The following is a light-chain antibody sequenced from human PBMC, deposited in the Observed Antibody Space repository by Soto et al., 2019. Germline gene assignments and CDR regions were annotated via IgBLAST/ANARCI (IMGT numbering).Light chain of an antibody. CDR1: QSVSSK. V-gene: IGKV3-15*01. CDR2: GAS. J-gene: IGKJ1*01. Sequence: EILMTQSPATLSMSPGERATLSCRASQSVSSKLVWYHQRPGQAPRLVIYGASTRATGIPARFSGSGSGTEFTLTINSLQSEDFAVYYCQQFNAWPWTFGQGTRVEIK. CDR3: QQFNAWPWT.